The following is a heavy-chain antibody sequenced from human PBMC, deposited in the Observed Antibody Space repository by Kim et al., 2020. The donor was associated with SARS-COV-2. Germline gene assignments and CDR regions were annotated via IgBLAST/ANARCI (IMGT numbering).Heavy chain of an antibody. J-gene: IGHJ6*02. CDR3: ARSPDIEYSSSPVYYYGMDV. CDR1: GGTFSSYA. V-gene: IGHV1-69*13. CDR2: IIPIFGTA. Sequence: SVKVSCKASGGTFSSYAISWVRQAPGQGLEWMGGIIPIFGTANYAQKFQGRVTITADESTSTAYMELSSLRSEDTAVYYCARSPDIEYSSSPVYYYGMDVWGQGTTVTVSS. D-gene: IGHD6-6*01.